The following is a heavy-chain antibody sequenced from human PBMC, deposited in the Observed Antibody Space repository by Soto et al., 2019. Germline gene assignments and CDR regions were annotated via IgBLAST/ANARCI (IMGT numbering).Heavy chain of an antibody. CDR2: IRYSGST. J-gene: IGHJ4*02. V-gene: IGHV4-31*03. Sequence: QLQLQESGPGLVKPSQTLSLTCTVSDGSISSGAYYWSWIRQHPGKGLEWIGYIRYSGSTYYNPSLKTRVTISVDTSKNQFSLKLSSVTAADTAVYYCATDRGTMVRGVNHYYFDYWGQGTLVTVSS. CDR3: ATDRGTMVRGVNHYYFDY. CDR1: DGSISSGAYY. D-gene: IGHD3-10*01.